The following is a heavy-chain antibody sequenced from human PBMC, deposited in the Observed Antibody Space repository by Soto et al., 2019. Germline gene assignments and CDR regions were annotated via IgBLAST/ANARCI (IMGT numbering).Heavy chain of an antibody. CDR2: IYYSGST. Sequence: PSETLSLTCTVSGGSISSYYWSWIRQPPGKGLEWIGYIYYSGSTNYNPSLKSRLTISVDTSKNQFSLKLSSVTAEDTAVYYCAIGADYFHSNGYNLEYFQYWGQGTLVTVSS. CDR3: AIGADYFHSNGYNLEYFQY. V-gene: IGHV4-59*12. D-gene: IGHD3-22*01. CDR1: GGSISSYY. J-gene: IGHJ1*01.